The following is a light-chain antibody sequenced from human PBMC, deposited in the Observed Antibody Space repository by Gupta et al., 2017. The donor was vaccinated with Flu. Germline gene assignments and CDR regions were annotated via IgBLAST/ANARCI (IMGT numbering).Light chain of an antibody. V-gene: IGLV2-11*01. J-gene: IGLJ2*01. Sequence: QSALTQPRSVSGSPGQSVTISCTGSNSDIGGYNYVSWYQHYPGKAPKLLIYDVTARPSGVPDRFSGSKSDNTASLTISGVQAEDEADYYCCSYAGSSTWIFGGGTKLTVL. CDR2: DVT. CDR1: NSDIGGYNY. CDR3: CSYAGSSTWI.